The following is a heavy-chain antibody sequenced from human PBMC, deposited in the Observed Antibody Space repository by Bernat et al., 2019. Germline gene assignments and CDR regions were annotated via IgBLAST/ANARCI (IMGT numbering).Heavy chain of an antibody. CDR2: ISWNSGSM. CDR1: GFTFDDYA. J-gene: IGHJ4*02. D-gene: IGHD6-13*01. CDR3: AKGFHPHIAAANLD. Sequence: EVQLVESGGGLVQPGRSLRLSCAASGFTFDDYAMHWVRQAPGKGLEWVSGISWNSGSMGYANSVHGRFTISGDHDKNSLNLQMNSLGAEETALYYCAKGFHPHIAAANLDWGQGTLVTVSS. V-gene: IGHV3-9*01.